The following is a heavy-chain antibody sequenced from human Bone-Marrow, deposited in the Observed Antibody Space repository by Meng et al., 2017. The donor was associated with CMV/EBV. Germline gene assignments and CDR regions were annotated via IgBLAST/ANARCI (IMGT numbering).Heavy chain of an antibody. CDR1: GFTFSSYE. D-gene: IGHD6-6*01. Sequence: GGSLRLSCAASGFTFSSYEMNWVRQAPGKGLEWVSYISSSGSTIYYADSVKGRFTISRDNAKNSLYLQMNSLRAEDTAVYYCAREGVSSSIDYWGQGTLVTVSS. J-gene: IGHJ4*02. CDR3: AREGVSSSIDY. V-gene: IGHV3-48*03. CDR2: ISSSGSTI.